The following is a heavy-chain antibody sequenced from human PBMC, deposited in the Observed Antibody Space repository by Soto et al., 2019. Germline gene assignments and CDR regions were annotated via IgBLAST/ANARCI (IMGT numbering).Heavy chain of an antibody. V-gene: IGHV6-1*01. D-gene: IGHD3-10*01. CDR3: ARGTYYYGSGSYYPPFYYYYGMDV. Sequence: SQTLALPGGISGDSVSSNSSACNFIRQSPSRGVEWLGRTYYRSKWYNDYAVSVKSRITINPDTSKNQFSLQLNSVTPEDTAVYYCARGTYYYGSGSYYPPFYYYYGMDVWGQGTTVTVSS. CDR2: TYYRSKWYN. J-gene: IGHJ6*02. CDR1: GDSVSSNSSA.